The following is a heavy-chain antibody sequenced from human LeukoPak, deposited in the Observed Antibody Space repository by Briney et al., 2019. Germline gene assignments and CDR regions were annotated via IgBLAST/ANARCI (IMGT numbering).Heavy chain of an antibody. D-gene: IGHD3-9*01. CDR1: GGSFSGYY. CDR2: INHRGST. Sequence: SETLSFTCAVYGGSFSGYYWSWIRQPPGKGLEWIGEINHRGSTNYNPSLKSRVTISVDTSKNQFSLKLSSVTAADTAVYYCAGGSRRYFDWLLYDYWGQGTLVTVSS. CDR3: AGGSRRYFDWLLYDY. J-gene: IGHJ4*02. V-gene: IGHV4-34*01.